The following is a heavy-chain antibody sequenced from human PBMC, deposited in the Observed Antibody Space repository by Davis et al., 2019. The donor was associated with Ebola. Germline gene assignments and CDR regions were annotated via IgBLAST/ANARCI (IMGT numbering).Heavy chain of an antibody. CDR2: LSSSGGIT. J-gene: IGHJ6*02. D-gene: IGHD1-7*01. CDR3: AKGGDNWNFPRTVYYFYGMDD. V-gene: IGHV3-23*01. CDR1: GFTFSAHA. Sequence: GGSLRLSCAASGFTFSAHAMTWVRQAPGKGLEWVSSLSSSGGITYYADSVKGRFTISRDNSKNTLYLQLNSLRDEDTAVYYCAKGGDNWNFPRTVYYFYGMDDWGPGTTVIVSS.